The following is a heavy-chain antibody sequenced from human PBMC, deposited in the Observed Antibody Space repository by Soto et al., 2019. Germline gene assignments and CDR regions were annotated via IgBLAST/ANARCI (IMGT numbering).Heavy chain of an antibody. D-gene: IGHD2-2*01. V-gene: IGHV1-69*01. J-gene: IGHJ6*02. CDR1: GGTFGSYA. CDR3: ARSQGSSTSLEIYYYYYYGMDV. CDR2: IIPIPGTA. Sequence: QVQLVQSGAEVKKPGSSVKVSCKASGGTFGSYAISWVRQAPGQGLEWMGGIIPIPGTANYAQKFQGRVTIAADESTSTADMELSSLRSEDTAVYYCARSQGSSTSLEIYYYYYYGMDVWCQGNTVTVSS.